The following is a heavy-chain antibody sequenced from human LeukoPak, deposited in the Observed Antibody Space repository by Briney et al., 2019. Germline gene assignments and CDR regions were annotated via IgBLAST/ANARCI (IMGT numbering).Heavy chain of an antibody. Sequence: PSKTLSLTCTVSGGSISSSSYYWGWIRQPPGKGLEWIGSIYYSGSTYYNPSLKSRVTISVDTSKNQFSLKLSSVTAADTAVYYCARESYLTMATVPFDYWGQGTLVTVSS. CDR3: ARESYLTMATVPFDY. J-gene: IGHJ4*02. CDR2: IYYSGST. V-gene: IGHV4-39*02. CDR1: GGSISSSSYY. D-gene: IGHD5-24*01.